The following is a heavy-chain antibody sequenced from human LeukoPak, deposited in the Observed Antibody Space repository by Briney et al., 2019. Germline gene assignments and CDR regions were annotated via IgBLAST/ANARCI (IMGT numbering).Heavy chain of an antibody. CDR3: AREELGSSGYSSLDC. J-gene: IGHJ4*02. CDR1: GFTFDDYA. V-gene: IGHV3-9*01. Sequence: GGSLRLSCAASGFTFDDYAMHWVRQAPGKGLEWVSGISWNSGSIGYADSVKGRFTISRDNAKNSLYLQMNSLRAEDTAVHYCAREELGSSGYSSLDCWGQGTLVTVSS. D-gene: IGHD3-22*01. CDR2: ISWNSGSI.